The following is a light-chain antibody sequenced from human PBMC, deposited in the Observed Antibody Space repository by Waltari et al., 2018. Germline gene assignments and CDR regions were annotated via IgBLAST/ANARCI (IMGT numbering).Light chain of an antibody. V-gene: IGLV1-44*01. CDR1: SSNIGSKT. CDR3: SSWDDSVIGPV. Sequence: QSMLTQPPSASGTPGQRVTISCSGSSSNIGSKTVNWYQHLPGTAPRVLIYSNNQRPSGFPDRFAGSKSGTSASLAISGLQSEDEADYYCSSWDDSVIGPVFGGGTKLTVL. J-gene: IGLJ2*01. CDR2: SNN.